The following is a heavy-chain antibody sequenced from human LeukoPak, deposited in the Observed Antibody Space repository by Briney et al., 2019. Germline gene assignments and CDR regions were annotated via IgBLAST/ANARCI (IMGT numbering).Heavy chain of an antibody. Sequence: ASVTVSCKASGGTFSSYAISWVRQAPGQGLEWMGGIIPIFGTANYAQKFQGRVTITADESTSTAYMELGSLRSEDTAVYYCARVMATTGYDAFDIWGQGTMVTVSS. J-gene: IGHJ3*02. CDR2: IIPIFGTA. V-gene: IGHV1-69*13. CDR1: GGTFSSYA. CDR3: ARVMATTGYDAFDI. D-gene: IGHD5-24*01.